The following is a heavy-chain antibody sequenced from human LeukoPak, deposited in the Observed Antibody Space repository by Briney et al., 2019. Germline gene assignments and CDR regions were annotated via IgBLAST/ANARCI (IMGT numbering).Heavy chain of an antibody. CDR1: GFTVSSNY. J-gene: IGHJ6*02. Sequence: GGSLRLSCAASGFTVSSNYMSWVRQAPRKGLEWVSVIYSSGSTYYADSVKGRFTISRDNSKNTLYLQMNSLRAEDTAVYYCARDTRVSYGMDVWGQGTTVTVSS. CDR3: ARDTRVSYGMDV. V-gene: IGHV3-53*01. CDR2: IYSSGST.